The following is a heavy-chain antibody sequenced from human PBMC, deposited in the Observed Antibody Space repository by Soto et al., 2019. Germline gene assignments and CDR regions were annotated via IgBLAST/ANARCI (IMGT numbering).Heavy chain of an antibody. CDR3: ARRNYDNLKWDWFDP. D-gene: IGHD3-9*01. Sequence: SETLSLTCTVSCGSISSSGCCWSWNRQHPGKGLEWIGSIYYSGSTYYNPSLKSRVTISVDTSMNQFSLRLSLATAADTAIYYCARRNYDNLKWDWFDPWGQGTLVTVSS. CDR2: IYYSGST. CDR1: CGSISSSGCC. V-gene: IGHV4-39*07. J-gene: IGHJ5*02.